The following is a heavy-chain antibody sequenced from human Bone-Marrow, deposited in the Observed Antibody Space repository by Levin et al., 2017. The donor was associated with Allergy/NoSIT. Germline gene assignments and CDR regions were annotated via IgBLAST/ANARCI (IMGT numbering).Heavy chain of an antibody. D-gene: IGHD2-21*02. V-gene: IGHV3-15*01. J-gene: IGHJ5*02. Sequence: GESLKISCAASGFTFNNAWMSWVRQAPGKGLEWVGRIKSNTDGGTTDYAAPVKGRFTISRDDSKNKLYLEMNSLKTEDTAVYYCTTGGGVTVDPWGQGTLVAVSS. CDR3: TTGGGVTVDP. CDR1: GFTFNNAW. CDR2: IKSNTDGGTT.